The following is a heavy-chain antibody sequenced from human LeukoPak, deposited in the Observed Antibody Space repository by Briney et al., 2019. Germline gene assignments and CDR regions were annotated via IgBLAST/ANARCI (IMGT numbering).Heavy chain of an antibody. CDR1: GGTFSSYA. CDR3: ARDAMNTVTYFDY. D-gene: IGHD4-17*01. V-gene: IGHV1-69*13. J-gene: IGHJ4*02. CDR2: IIPIFGTA. Sequence: SVKVSCKASGGTFSSYAISWVRQAPGQGLEWMGGIIPIFGTANYAQKFQGRVTITADESTSTAYMELSSLRSEDTAVYYCARDAMNTVTYFDYWGQGTLVTVSS.